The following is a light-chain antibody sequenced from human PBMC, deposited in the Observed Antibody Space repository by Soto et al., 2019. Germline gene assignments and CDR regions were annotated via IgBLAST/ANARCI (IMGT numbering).Light chain of an antibody. CDR1: QTISSY. V-gene: IGKV1-39*01. CDR3: QQSYSTPPDT. CDR2: AAS. J-gene: IGKJ2*01. Sequence: DIQMTQSPSSLSASVGDRVTITCRASQTISSYLSWYQQKPGKAPKLLIYAASSLQSGVPSRFXGSGSGTDFTLTISSLQPEDFATYYCQQSYSTPPDTFGQGTKLEIK.